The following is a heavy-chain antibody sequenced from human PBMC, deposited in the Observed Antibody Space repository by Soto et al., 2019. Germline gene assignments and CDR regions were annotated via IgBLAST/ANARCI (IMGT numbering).Heavy chain of an antibody. CDR2: ISGSAGST. D-gene: IGHD6-13*01. Sequence: AGSLRLSCAASGVTFSNYAINWVRQSPGKGLEWVSVISGSAGSTYYADSVKGRFTITRDNSKNTLYLQMNSLRAEDTAVYYCAKAGGAAGTVDYFDYWGQGTLVTVSS. CDR3: AKAGGAAGTVDYFDY. V-gene: IGHV3-23*01. J-gene: IGHJ4*02. CDR1: GVTFSNYA.